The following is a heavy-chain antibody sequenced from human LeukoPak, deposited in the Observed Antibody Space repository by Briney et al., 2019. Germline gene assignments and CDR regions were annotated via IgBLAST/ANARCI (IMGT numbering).Heavy chain of an antibody. V-gene: IGHV1-18*01. Sequence: ASVKVSCKASGYTFTSYGINWVRQAPGQGLEWMGWISAYNGHTNYAQNPQGRVTMTTDTSTNTAYMELRSLRSDDTAVYYCALYSSGWNFDYWGQGTLVTVSS. CDR2: ISAYNGHT. D-gene: IGHD6-19*01. CDR1: GYTFTSYG. J-gene: IGHJ4*02. CDR3: ALYSSGWNFDY.